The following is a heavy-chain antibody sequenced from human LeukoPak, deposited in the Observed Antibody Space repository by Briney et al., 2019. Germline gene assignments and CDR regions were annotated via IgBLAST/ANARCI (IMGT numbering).Heavy chain of an antibody. D-gene: IGHD3-10*01. Sequence: SVKVSCKASGGTFSSYAISWVRQAPGHGLEWMGGIIPIFGTANYAQKFQGRVTITADESTSTAYMELSSLRSEDTAVYYCARVYMVRGVIRGAIDYWGQGTLVTVSS. V-gene: IGHV1-69*13. CDR1: GGTFSSYA. CDR3: ARVYMVRGVIRGAIDY. J-gene: IGHJ4*02. CDR2: IIPIFGTA.